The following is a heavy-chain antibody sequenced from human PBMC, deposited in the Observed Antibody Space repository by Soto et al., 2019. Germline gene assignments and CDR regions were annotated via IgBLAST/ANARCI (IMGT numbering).Heavy chain of an antibody. D-gene: IGHD5-12*01. Sequence: QVQLVQSGAEVKRPGASVKVSCKASGYTFTAFALHWVRQAPGQGPEFMGWINVGNGNPTYSQKFQGRITFTRDTSGTTAFMELSSLRSEDTAVYYCARGRSSGYDLGYWGQGTLVTVSS. CDR3: ARGRSSGYDLGY. V-gene: IGHV1-3*01. J-gene: IGHJ4*02. CDR2: INVGNGNP. CDR1: GYTFTAFA.